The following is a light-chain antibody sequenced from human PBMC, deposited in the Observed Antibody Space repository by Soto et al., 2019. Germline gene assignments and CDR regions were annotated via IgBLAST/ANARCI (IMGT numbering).Light chain of an antibody. V-gene: IGLV3-21*02. J-gene: IGLJ1*01. Sequence: SYVATQPPSVSVAPGQTARITCGGDNIGRKSVHWYQQKPGRAPVLVVYDDSDRPSGIPERFSGTNSGNTATLTIRRVEAGDEADYYCQVWDRSSDHFGTGTKLTVL. CDR1: NIGRKS. CDR3: QVWDRSSDH. CDR2: DDS.